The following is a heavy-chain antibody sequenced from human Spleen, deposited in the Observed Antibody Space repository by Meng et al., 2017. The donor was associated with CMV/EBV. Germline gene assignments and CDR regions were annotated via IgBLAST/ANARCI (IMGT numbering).Heavy chain of an antibody. CDR1: GFTFSSYA. V-gene: IGHV3-23*01. D-gene: IGHD3-10*01. CDR2: ISGSGGST. Sequence: ASGFTFSSYAMSWVRQAPGKGLGWVSGISGSGGSTNYADSVKGRFTISRDNSQNTLYLQMNSLRAEDTAIYYCAKGEGYYGSGIDYWGQGTLVTVSS. CDR3: AKGEGYYGSGIDY. J-gene: IGHJ4*02.